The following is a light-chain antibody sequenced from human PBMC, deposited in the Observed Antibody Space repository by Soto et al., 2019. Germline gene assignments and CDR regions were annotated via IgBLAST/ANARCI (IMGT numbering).Light chain of an antibody. V-gene: IGKV1-5*01. Sequence: DIQMTQSPSTLSASVGDRVTITFRASQRISGGLAWYQQKPGKAPKVLIYDASILESGVPSRFSGSGSGTEFTLTITSLQPDDFATYYCQQYNNYWTFGQGTKVDIK. J-gene: IGKJ1*01. CDR3: QQYNNYWT. CDR2: DAS. CDR1: QRISGG.